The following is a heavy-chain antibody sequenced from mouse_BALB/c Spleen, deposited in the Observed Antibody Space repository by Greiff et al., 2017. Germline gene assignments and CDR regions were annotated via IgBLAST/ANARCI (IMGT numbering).Heavy chain of an antibody. J-gene: IGHJ4*01. CDR3: ARIYDGFYYAMDY. Sequence: DVKLQESGPGLVKPSQSLSLTCSVTGYSITSGYYWNWIRQFPGNKLEWMGYISYDGSNNYNPSLKNRISITRDTSKKQFFLKLNSVTTEDTATYYCARIYDGFYYAMDYWGQGTSVTVSS. D-gene: IGHD2-3*01. CDR1: GYSITSGYY. V-gene: IGHV3-6*02. CDR2: ISYDGSN.